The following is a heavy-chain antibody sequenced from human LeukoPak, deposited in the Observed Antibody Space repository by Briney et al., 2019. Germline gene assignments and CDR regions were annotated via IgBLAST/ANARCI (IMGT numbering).Heavy chain of an antibody. CDR3: ANARAAADY. CDR2: ISGSGDNT. Sequence: WGSLRLSCAASGFTFSSYAMSWVSQAPGKGLEWVSAISGSGDNTYYADSVKGRFTISRDNSKNTLYLQMNSLRAEDTAVYYCANARAAADYWGQGTLVTVSS. J-gene: IGHJ4*02. D-gene: IGHD6-13*01. CDR1: GFTFSSYA. V-gene: IGHV3-23*01.